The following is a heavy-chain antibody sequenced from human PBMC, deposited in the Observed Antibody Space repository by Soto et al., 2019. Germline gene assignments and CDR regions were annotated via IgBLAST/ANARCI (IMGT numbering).Heavy chain of an antibody. Sequence: PVKGSGDASRLTLTPSALQWVRQSRGQRREWIGRVVVGSGKTNYAQEFQERVTITRDMSTSTAYMELSSLRSEDTAVYYCAADRGGGFGDVSYPRPAFGMGVWGQGTTVTVSS. J-gene: IGHJ6*02. CDR1: RLTLTPSA. CDR3: AADRGGGFGDVSYPRPAFGMGV. D-gene: IGHD3-10*01. CDR2: VVVGSGKT. V-gene: IGHV1-58*01.